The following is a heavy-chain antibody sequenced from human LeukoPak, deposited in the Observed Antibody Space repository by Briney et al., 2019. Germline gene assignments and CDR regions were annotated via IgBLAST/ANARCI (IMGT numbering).Heavy chain of an antibody. CDR3: ARHAAYSSLA. CDR2: IYYSGST. D-gene: IGHD6-13*01. V-gene: IGHV4-39*01. CDR1: GFTFSSYA. J-gene: IGHJ5*02. Sequence: GSLRLSCAASGFTFSSYAMSWVRQPPGKGLEWIGSIYYSGSTYYNPSLKSRVTISVDTSENQFSLKLSSVTAADTAVYYCARHAAYSSLAWGQGTLVIVSS.